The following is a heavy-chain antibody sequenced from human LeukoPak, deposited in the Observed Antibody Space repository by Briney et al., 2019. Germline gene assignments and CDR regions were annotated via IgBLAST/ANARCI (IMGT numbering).Heavy chain of an antibody. D-gene: IGHD3-16*02. J-gene: IGHJ4*02. V-gene: IGHV3-23*01. Sequence: PGGSLTLSCAASGFTFSSYAMSWVRQAPGKGLEWVSAISGSGGSTYYADSVKGRFTISRDNSKNTLYLQMNSLRAEDTAVYYCASVWGSFRYVYEYYFDYWGQGTLVTVSS. CDR3: ASVWGSFRYVYEYYFDY. CDR2: ISGSGGST. CDR1: GFTFSSYA.